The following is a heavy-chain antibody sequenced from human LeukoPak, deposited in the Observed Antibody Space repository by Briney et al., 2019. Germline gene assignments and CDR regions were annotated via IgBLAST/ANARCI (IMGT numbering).Heavy chain of an antibody. D-gene: IGHD3-10*01. J-gene: IGHJ3*02. CDR1: GGSISSGGYS. Sequence: SETLSLTCAVPGGSISSGGYSWSWLRQPPGKGLEWIGYIYHSGSTYYNPSLKSRVTISVDRSKNQFSLKLSSVTAADTAVYYCARGLLVDAFDIWGQGTMVTVSS. CDR3: ARGLLVDAFDI. V-gene: IGHV4-30-2*01. CDR2: IYHSGST.